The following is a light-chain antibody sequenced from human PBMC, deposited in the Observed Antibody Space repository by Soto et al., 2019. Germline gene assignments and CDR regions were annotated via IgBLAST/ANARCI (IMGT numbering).Light chain of an antibody. J-gene: IGKJ5*01. Sequence: DVVMTQTPLSLSFAPGQPASISCKSSHSLLHITGETFLFWYLQKPGQSPHLLIYEVSTRVSGVPDIFSGSGSGTDCTLEISRVETDDGGIYYCMQSTQLPPTFGQGTRLGIE. V-gene: IGKV2D-29*02. CDR3: MQSTQLPPT. CDR1: HSLLHITGETF. CDR2: EVS.